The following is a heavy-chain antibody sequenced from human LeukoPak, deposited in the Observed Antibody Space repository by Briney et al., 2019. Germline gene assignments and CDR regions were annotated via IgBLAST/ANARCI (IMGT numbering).Heavy chain of an antibody. CDR1: GFTFSSYG. D-gene: IGHD5-18*01. V-gene: IGHV3-30*03. J-gene: IGHJ6*02. CDR3: ARDAVDTANAV. CDR2: ISYDGSNK. Sequence: GGSLRLSCAASGFTFSSYGMHWVRQAPGKGLEWVAVISYDGSNKYYADSVKGRFTISRDNSKNTLYLQMNSLRAEDTAVYYCARDAVDTANAVWGQGTTVTVSS.